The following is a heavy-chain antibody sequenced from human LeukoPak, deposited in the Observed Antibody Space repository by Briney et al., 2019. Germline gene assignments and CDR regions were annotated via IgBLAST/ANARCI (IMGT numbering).Heavy chain of an antibody. CDR2: IIPIFGTA. CDR3: ARVWDIVVVPAASLFDP. CDR1: GGTFSSYA. Sequence: GASVNVSCKASGGTFSSYAISWVRQAPGQGLEWMGGIIPIFGTANYAQKFQGRVTITADESTSTAYMELSSLRSEDTAVYYCARVWDIVVVPAASLFDPWGQGTLVTVSS. V-gene: IGHV1-69*13. J-gene: IGHJ5*02. D-gene: IGHD2-2*01.